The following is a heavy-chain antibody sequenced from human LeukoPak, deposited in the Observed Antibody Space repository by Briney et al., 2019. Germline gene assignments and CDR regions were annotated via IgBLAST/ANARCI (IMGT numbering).Heavy chain of an antibody. V-gene: IGHV4-4*02. D-gene: IGHD3-3*01. Sequence: PSETLSLTCAVSGVSINSDYWWTWVRQSPGKGLEWIGEISHTGSVNYNLSLESRVTISTDKSKNQFSLTLRSVAAADTAVYYCARHDDFLSPYDYWGQGVPVTVSS. CDR1: GVSINSDYW. J-gene: IGHJ4*02. CDR2: ISHTGSV. CDR3: ARHDDFLSPYDY.